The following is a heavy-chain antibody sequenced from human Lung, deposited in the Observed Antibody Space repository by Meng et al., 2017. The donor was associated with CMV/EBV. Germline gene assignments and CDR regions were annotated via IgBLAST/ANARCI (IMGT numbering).Heavy chain of an antibody. Sequence: GESXKISXTASGFTFSDYSMNWVRQAPGKGLEWVSSISSSDYIYYADSVRGRFTISRDNAKHSLYLQMNSLRAEDTAVYYCARGVGSYNFWSAYSYYYGLDVWGQGTXVTVSS. CDR2: ISSSDYI. D-gene: IGHD3-3*01. V-gene: IGHV3-21*01. CDR3: ARGVGSYNFWSAYSYYYGLDV. J-gene: IGHJ6*02. CDR1: GFTFSDYS.